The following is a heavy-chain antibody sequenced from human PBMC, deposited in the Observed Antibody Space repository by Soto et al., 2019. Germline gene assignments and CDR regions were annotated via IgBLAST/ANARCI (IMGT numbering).Heavy chain of an antibody. CDR2: IYTSGST. CDR3: AGGMAGTTPGANYYGMDV. CDR1: GGSISSYY. D-gene: IGHD6-19*01. V-gene: IGHV4-4*07. J-gene: IGHJ6*02. Sequence: SETLSLTCTVPGGSISSYYWSWIRQPAGKGLEWIGRIYTSGSTNYNPSLKSRVTMSVDTSKNQFSLKLSSVTAADTAVYYCAGGMAGTTPGANYYGMDVWGQGTTVTVSS.